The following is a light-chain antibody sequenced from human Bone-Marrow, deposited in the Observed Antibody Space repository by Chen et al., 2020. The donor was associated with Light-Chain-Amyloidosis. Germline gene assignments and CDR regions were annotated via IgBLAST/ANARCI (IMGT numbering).Light chain of an antibody. CDR3: QVWDRRSDRPV. J-gene: IGLJ3*02. V-gene: IGLV3-21*02. CDR2: DDS. Sequence: SYVRTHPYSLSVAPGETATTACGGNNIGATSVHWYQQTPGQARLLVVYDDSDRPSGIPERLSGSNSGNTATLTISRVEAGDEADYYFQVWDRRSDRPVFGGGTKLTVL. CDR1: NIGATS.